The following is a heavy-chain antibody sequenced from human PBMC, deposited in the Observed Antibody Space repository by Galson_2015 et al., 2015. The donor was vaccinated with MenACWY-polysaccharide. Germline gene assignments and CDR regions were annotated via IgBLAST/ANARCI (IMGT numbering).Heavy chain of an antibody. J-gene: IGHJ4*02. CDR3: ARAVKYSGSFYILY. CDR1: DYSIRSGYF. CDR2: IFHSGTT. D-gene: IGHD1-26*01. Sequence: SETLSLTCAVSDYSIRSGYFWGWIRQPPGKGLEWIASIFHSGTTYYNPSLKSRVTISVDTSKNQFSLKLSSVTAADTAVYYCARAVKYSGSFYILYWGQGTLVTVSS. V-gene: IGHV4-38-2*01.